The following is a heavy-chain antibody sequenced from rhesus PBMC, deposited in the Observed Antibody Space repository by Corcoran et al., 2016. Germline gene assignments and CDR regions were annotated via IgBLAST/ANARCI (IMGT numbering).Heavy chain of an antibody. Sequence: QVQLQESGPGLVKPSETLSLTCAVSGGSISGLYDWNWIRQSQGKGLEWFGSFYGSEWSTTYSPSLKNRVTISKDTSKNQFSLKLISVTAADTAVYYCAMGYSHTYNQFDVWGPGVLVTVSS. CDR3: AMGYSHTYNQFDV. V-gene: IGHV4-76*01. J-gene: IGHJ5-1*01. CDR2: FYGSEWST. CDR1: GGSISGLYD. D-gene: IGHD5-42*01.